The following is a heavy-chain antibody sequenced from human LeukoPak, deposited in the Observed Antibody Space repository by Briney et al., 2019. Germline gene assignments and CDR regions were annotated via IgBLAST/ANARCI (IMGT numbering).Heavy chain of an antibody. D-gene: IGHD2-2*01. V-gene: IGHV1-46*01. Sequence: ASVKVSCKAFGYTFTSNYMHWVRQAPGQGPEWMGVISPSGGSTTYVQKFQGRVTLTRDMSTSTDYLELSSLRSEDTAVYYCAGGRTDIVVVPATLRNYYFDYWGQGTLVTVSS. J-gene: IGHJ4*02. CDR3: AGGRTDIVVVPATLRNYYFDY. CDR2: ISPSGGST. CDR1: GYTFTSNY.